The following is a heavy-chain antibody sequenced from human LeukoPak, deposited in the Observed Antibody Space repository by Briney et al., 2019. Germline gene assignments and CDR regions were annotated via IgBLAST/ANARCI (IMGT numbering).Heavy chain of an antibody. Sequence: GGSMRLSCVASGFSFSNFAMSWVRQAPGKGLEWVSAISGSGDTTYYADSLKGRFPISRDNSKNTLYLQMNSLTAEDTAVYYCAKDLHCSSTSCYTGIFDYWGQGTLVTVSS. CDR1: GFSFSNFA. CDR3: AKDLHCSSTSCYTGIFDY. J-gene: IGHJ4*02. CDR2: ISGSGDTT. V-gene: IGHV3-23*01. D-gene: IGHD2-2*02.